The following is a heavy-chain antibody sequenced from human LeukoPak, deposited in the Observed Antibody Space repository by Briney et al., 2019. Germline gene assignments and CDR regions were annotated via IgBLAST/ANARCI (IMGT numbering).Heavy chain of an antibody. CDR1: GFTFSSYS. D-gene: IGHD1-7*01. Sequence: GGSLRLSCAASGFTFSSYSMNWVRQAPGKGLEWVSYISSSSSTIYYADSVKGRFTISRDSSKNTLYLQMNSLRAEDTAVYYCAKDRTPATRGIDYWGQGTLVTVSS. J-gene: IGHJ4*02. V-gene: IGHV3-48*01. CDR2: ISSSSSTI. CDR3: AKDRTPATRGIDY.